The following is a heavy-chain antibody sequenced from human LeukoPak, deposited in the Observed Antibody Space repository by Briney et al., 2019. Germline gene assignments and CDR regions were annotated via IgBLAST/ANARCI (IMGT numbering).Heavy chain of an antibody. CDR1: GFTFSSYG. CDR3: ARDSEAYYGSGSSDY. J-gene: IGHJ4*02. V-gene: IGHV3-33*01. CDR2: IWYDGSNK. Sequence: PGGSLRLSCAASGFTFSSYGMHWVRQAPGKGLEWVAVIWYDGSNKYYADSVKGRFTISRGNSKNTLYLQMNSLRAEDTAVYYCARDSEAYYGSGSSDYWGQGTLVTVSS. D-gene: IGHD3-10*01.